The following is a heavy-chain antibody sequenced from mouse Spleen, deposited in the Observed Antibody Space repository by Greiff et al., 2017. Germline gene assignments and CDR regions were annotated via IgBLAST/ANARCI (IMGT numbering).Heavy chain of an antibody. Sequence: EVQLQQSGAELVRPGASVKLSCTASGFNIKDDYMHWVKQRPEQGLEWIGWIDPENGDTEYASKFQGKATITADTSSNTAYLQLSSLTSEDTAVYYCTKEDYFDYWGQGTTLTVSS. CDR1: GFNIKDDY. CDR2: IDPENGDT. J-gene: IGHJ2*01. CDR3: TKEDYFDY. V-gene: IGHV14-4*01.